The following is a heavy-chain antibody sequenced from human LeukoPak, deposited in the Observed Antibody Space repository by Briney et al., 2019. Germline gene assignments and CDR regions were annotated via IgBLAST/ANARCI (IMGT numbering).Heavy chain of an antibody. D-gene: IGHD4-11*01. Sequence: GGSLRLSCAASGFTFSTYVMHWVRQAPGKGLEWVAIIWYDGSTKYYAESVKGRFTISRDNSQNMLYLQMNSLRAEDTAVYYCARASDYSNYFDFWGQGTLVTVSS. V-gene: IGHV3-33*01. CDR1: GFTFSTYV. CDR2: IWYDGSTK. CDR3: ARASDYSNYFDF. J-gene: IGHJ4*02.